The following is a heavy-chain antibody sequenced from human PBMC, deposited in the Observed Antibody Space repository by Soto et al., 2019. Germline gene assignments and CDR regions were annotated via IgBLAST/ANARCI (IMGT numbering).Heavy chain of an antibody. CDR3: AILEKGGMDV. Sequence: EVQLVESGGGLVQPGRSLRLSCAPSGFTFDDYAMHWVRQVPGKGLEWVSGISWNSGNIGYADSVKGRFTISRDNAKNSLYLQMNSLRAEDTALYYCAILEKGGMDVWGQGTTVTVSS. D-gene: IGHD1-1*01. J-gene: IGHJ6*02. CDR2: ISWNSGNI. V-gene: IGHV3-9*01. CDR1: GFTFDDYA.